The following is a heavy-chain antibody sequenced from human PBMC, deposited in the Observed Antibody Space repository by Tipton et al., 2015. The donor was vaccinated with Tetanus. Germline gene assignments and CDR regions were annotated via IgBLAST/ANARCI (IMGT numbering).Heavy chain of an antibody. Sequence: TLSLTCTVSGDSIGRTSPYWGWIRQPPGKDLEWIGSIYRRETTYYNPSLKSRVTVSIDMSKNQFSLKLSSVTAADTAVYYCARYSIVATSNNWFDPWGQGTLVTVSS. CDR1: GDSIGRTSPY. CDR2: IYRRETT. J-gene: IGHJ5*02. CDR3: ARYSIVATSNNWFDP. V-gene: IGHV4-39*01. D-gene: IGHD5-12*01.